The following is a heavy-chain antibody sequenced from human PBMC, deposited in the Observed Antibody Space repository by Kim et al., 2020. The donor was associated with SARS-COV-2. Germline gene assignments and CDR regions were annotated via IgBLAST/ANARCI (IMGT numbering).Heavy chain of an antibody. J-gene: IGHJ4*02. D-gene: IGHD4-17*01. Sequence: GGSLRLSCAASGFTFSSYAMSWFRQAPGKGLEWVSAISGSGGSTYYADSVKGRFTISRDNSKNTLYLQMNSLRAEDTAVYYCAKGRWVYGVKLKNAGQSFDYWGQGTLVTVSS. CDR1: GFTFSSYA. CDR3: AKGRWVYGVKLKNAGQSFDY. CDR2: ISGSGGST. V-gene: IGHV3-23*01.